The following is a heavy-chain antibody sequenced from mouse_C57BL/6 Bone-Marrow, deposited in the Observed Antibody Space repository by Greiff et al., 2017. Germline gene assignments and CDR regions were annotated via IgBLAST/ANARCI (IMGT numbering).Heavy chain of an antibody. D-gene: IGHD2-1*01. CDR1: GFTFTDYY. CDR2: VYPYNGGT. Sequence: EVQLQESGPVLVKPGPSVKISCKASGFTFTDYYMHWVKQSHGKSLEWIGLVYPYNGGTSYNQKFKGKATLTVDTSSSTAYMERSSLSSEDSAVYCCAREDGNYLYFDVWGTGTTVTVSS. CDR3: AREDGNYLYFDV. J-gene: IGHJ1*03. V-gene: IGHV1-36*01.